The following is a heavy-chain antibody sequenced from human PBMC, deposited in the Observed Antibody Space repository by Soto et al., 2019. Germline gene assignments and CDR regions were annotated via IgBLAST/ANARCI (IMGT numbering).Heavy chain of an antibody. D-gene: IGHD3-22*01. CDR3: ARALFYSDSDGYYFEFDY. V-gene: IGHV2-26*01. J-gene: IGHJ4*02. CDR1: GFSLTDTRMG. Sequence: SGPTLVNPTETLTLTCSVSGFSLTDTRMGVSWIRQAPGKSLEWLAHIISNDDKSYSTSLKSRLTISKDTSKSQVVLRMTNMDPVDTGRYYCARALFYSDSDGYYFEFDYWGPGTLVTVS. CDR2: IISNDDK.